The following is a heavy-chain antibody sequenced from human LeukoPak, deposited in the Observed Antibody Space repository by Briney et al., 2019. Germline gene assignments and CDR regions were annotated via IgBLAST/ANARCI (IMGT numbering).Heavy chain of an antibody. J-gene: IGHJ4*02. CDR2: IFPDDSDT. Sequence: GESLKISCKGFGYTFYNYWIGWVRPMPGKGLEWVGIIFPDDSDTTYSPSLRGQVTISADKSINTAYLQWSSLKASDTAMYYCARRAGYYGSSGYYSFDSWGQGTLVTVSS. CDR1: GYTFYNYW. CDR3: ARRAGYYGSSGYYSFDS. V-gene: IGHV5-51*01. D-gene: IGHD3-22*01.